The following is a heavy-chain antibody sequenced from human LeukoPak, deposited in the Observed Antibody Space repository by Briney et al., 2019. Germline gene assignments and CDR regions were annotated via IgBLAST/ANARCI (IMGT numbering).Heavy chain of an antibody. V-gene: IGHV3-23*01. CDR3: ANLREYSSSWYDY. CDR2: ISGSGGST. D-gene: IGHD6-13*01. Sequence: GGALRLSCAASGFTFSSYAMSWVRQAPGKGLEWVSAISGSGGSTYCADSVKGRFTISRDNSQNTLYLQMNSLRAEDTAVYYCANLREYSSSWYDYWGQGTLVTVSS. J-gene: IGHJ4*02. CDR1: GFTFSSYA.